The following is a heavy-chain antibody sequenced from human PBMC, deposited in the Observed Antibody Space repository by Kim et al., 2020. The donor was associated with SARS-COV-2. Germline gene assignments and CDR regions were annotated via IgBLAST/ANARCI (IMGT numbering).Heavy chain of an antibody. D-gene: IGHD3-3*01. Sequence: SETLSLTCAVYGGSFSGYYWSWIRQPPGKGLEWIGEINHSGSTNYNPSLKSRVTISVDTSKNQFSLKLSSVTAADTAVYYCARWSLYYDFWSGYNNWFDPWGQGTLVTVAS. CDR1: GGSFSGYY. CDR3: ARWSLYYDFWSGYNNWFDP. CDR2: INHSGST. V-gene: IGHV4-34*01. J-gene: IGHJ5*02.